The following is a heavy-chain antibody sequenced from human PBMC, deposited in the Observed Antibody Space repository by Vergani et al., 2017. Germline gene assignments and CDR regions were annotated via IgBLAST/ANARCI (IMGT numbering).Heavy chain of an antibody. V-gene: IGHV3-21*01. CDR1: GFTFSSYS. J-gene: IGHJ4*02. CDR2: ISSSSSYI. CDR3: ARGGVKVGATPVDY. D-gene: IGHD1-26*01. Sequence: EVQLVESGGGLVKPGGSLRLSCAASGFTFSSYSMNWVRQAPGKGLEWVSSISSSSSYIYYADSVKGRFTISRDNAKNSLYLQMNSLRAEDTAVYYCARGGVKVGATPVDYWGQGTLVTVSS.